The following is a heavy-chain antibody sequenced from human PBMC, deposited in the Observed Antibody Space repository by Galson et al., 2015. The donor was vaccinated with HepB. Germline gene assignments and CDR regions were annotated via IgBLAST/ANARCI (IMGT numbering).Heavy chain of an antibody. CDR2: IVPMFGTT. J-gene: IGHJ4*02. CDR1: GGTFPNSQ. Sequence: LVKVSCKVSGGTFPNSQINWVRQAPGQGLEWMGVIVPMFGTTNYAQKFLGRVTITADGSSTTVHMELNSLKFEDTAVYFCARDAAGGDYDDEDFSPYFDSWGQGTLVTVSS. CDR3: ARDAAGGDYDDEDFSPYFDS. V-gene: IGHV1-69*13. D-gene: IGHD4-17*01.